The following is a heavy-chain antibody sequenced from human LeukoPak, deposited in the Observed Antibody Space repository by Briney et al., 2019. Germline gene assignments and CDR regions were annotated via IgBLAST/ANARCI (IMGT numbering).Heavy chain of an antibody. D-gene: IGHD5-18*01. Sequence: PGRSLRLSCAASGFTFSSYGMHWVRQAPGKGLEWVAVISYDGSNRYYADSVKGRFTISRDNSKNTLYLQMNSLRAEDTAVYYCAKVSSGDPALVYWGQGTLVTVSS. CDR1: GFTFSSYG. J-gene: IGHJ4*02. V-gene: IGHV3-30*18. CDR3: AKVSSGDPALVY. CDR2: ISYDGSNR.